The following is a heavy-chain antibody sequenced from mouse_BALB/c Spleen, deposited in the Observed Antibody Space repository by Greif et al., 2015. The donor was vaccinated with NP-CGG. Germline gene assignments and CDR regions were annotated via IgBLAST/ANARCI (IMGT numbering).Heavy chain of an antibody. V-gene: IGHV2-9*02. CDR1: GFSLTSYG. J-gene: IGHJ4*01. CDR3: ARGYGSSSIYYYAMDY. Sequence: QVQLKESGPGLVAPSKSLSITCTVSGFSLTSYGVHWVRQPPGKGLEWLGVIWAGGSTNYNSALMSRLSISKDNSKSQVFLKMNSLQTDDTAMYYCARGYGSSSIYYYAMDYWGQGTSVTVSS. CDR2: IWAGGST. D-gene: IGHD1-1*01.